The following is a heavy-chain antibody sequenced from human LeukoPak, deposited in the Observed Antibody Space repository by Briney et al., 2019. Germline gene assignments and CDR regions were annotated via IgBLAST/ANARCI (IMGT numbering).Heavy chain of an antibody. CDR3: AREVRYYYDSSGYYGIDY. Sequence: GGSLRLSCAASGFTFSDYYMSWIRQAPGKGLEWVSYISSSGSTIYYADSVKGRFTISRDNAKNSLYLQMNSLRAEDTAVYYCAREVRYYYDSSGYYGIDYWGQGTLVTVSS. CDR1: GFTFSDYY. J-gene: IGHJ4*02. CDR2: ISSSGSTI. D-gene: IGHD3-22*01. V-gene: IGHV3-11*01.